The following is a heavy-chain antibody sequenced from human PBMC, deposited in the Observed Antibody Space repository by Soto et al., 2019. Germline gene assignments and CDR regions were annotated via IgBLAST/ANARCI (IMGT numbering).Heavy chain of an antibody. Sequence: GGSLRLSCAASGFTFSNAWMNWVRQAPGKGLEWVGRIKSKTDGGTTDYAAPVKGRFTISRDDSKNTLYLQMNSLKTEDTAVYYCTTDPWPHQAAIVVVVAATRYFQHWGQGTLVTVSS. J-gene: IGHJ1*01. CDR3: TTDPWPHQAAIVVVVAATRYFQH. D-gene: IGHD2-15*01. CDR1: GFTFSNAW. V-gene: IGHV3-15*07. CDR2: IKSKTDGGTT.